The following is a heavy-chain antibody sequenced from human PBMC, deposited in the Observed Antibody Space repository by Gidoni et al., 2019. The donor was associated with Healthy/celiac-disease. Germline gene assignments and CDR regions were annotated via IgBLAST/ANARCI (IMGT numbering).Heavy chain of an antibody. CDR2: ISSSSSTI. D-gene: IGHD2-2*01. CDR1: GFPFSSYS. CDR3: ASNIVVVPAAPSYYGMDV. V-gene: IGHV3-48*02. J-gene: IGHJ6*02. Sequence: EVQLVESGGGLVQPGGSLRLSCAASGFPFSSYSMNWVRQAPGKGLEWVSYISSSSSTIYYADSVKGRFTISRDNAKNSLYLQMNSLRDEDTAVYYCASNIVVVPAAPSYYGMDVWGQGTTVTVSS.